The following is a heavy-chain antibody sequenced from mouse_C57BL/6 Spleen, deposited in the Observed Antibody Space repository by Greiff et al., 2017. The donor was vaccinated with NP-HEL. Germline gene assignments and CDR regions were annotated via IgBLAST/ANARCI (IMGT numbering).Heavy chain of an antibody. V-gene: IGHV1-69*01. CDR3: ARNGGLRRAWFAY. J-gene: IGHJ3*01. CDR1: GYTFTSYW. Sequence: QVQLQQPGAELVMPGASVKLSCKASGYTFTSYWMHWVKQRPGQGLEWIGEIDPSDSYTNYNQKFKGKSTLTVDKSSSTAYMQLSSMTSEDSAVYYCARNGGLRRAWFAYWGQGTLVTVSA. CDR2: IDPSDSYT. D-gene: IGHD2-2*01.